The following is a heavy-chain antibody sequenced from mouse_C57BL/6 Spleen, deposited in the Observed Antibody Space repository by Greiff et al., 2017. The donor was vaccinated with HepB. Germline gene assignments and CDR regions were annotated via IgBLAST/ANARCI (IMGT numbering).Heavy chain of an antibody. CDR2: ISSGSSTI. D-gene: IGHD2-2*01. J-gene: IGHJ4*01. CDR1: GFTFSDYG. Sequence: DVMLVESGGGLVKPGGSLKLSCAASGFTFSDYGMHWVRQAPEKGLEWVAYISSGSSTIYYADTVKGRFTISRDNAKNTLFLQMTSLRSEDTAMYYCARRIYYGYDGGNAMDYWGQGTSVTVSS. V-gene: IGHV5-17*01. CDR3: ARRIYYGYDGGNAMDY.